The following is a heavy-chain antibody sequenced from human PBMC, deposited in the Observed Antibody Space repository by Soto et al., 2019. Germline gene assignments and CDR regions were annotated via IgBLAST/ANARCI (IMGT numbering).Heavy chain of an antibody. CDR3: GRVRFLEWLLPRRDRWFAP. CDR1: GGSFSGYY. CDR2: INHSGST. J-gene: IGHJ5*02. Sequence: SETLSLTCAVYGGSFSGYYWSWIRQPPGKGLEWIGEINHSGSTNYNPSLKSRVTISVDTSKNQFSLKLSSVTAADTAVYYCGRVRFLEWLLPRRDRWFAPWGQGTLVTVSS. D-gene: IGHD3-3*01. V-gene: IGHV4-34*01.